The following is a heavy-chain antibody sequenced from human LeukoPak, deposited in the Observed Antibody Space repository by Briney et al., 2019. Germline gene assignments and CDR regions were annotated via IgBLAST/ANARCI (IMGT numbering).Heavy chain of an antibody. Sequence: GGTLRLSCAASGFTFSSYGMSWVRQAPGKGLEWVSVIYSGGSTYYADSVKGRFTISRDNSKNPLYLQMNSLRAEDTAVYYCARGGNAITMVRGVFDYWGQGTLVTVSS. CDR1: GFTFSSYG. CDR3: ARGGNAITMVRGVFDY. CDR2: IYSGGST. V-gene: IGHV3-53*01. J-gene: IGHJ4*02. D-gene: IGHD3-10*01.